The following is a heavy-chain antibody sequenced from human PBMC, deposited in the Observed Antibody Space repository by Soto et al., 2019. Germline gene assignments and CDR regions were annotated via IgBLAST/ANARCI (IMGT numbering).Heavy chain of an antibody. CDR3: XRDGSGYRSRASPMDV. CDR1: GDTFSSYA. D-gene: IGHD3-22*01. V-gene: IGHV1-69*01. CDR2: IIPIFGTA. Sequence: QVQLVQSGAEVKKPGSSVKVSCKASGDTFSSYAISWVRQAPGQGLEWMGGIIPIFGTANYAQKFQGRVTINTDESTSKAYMELSSLRSEDTAVXXCXRDGSGYRSRASPMDVWGQGTTVTVSS. J-gene: IGHJ6*02.